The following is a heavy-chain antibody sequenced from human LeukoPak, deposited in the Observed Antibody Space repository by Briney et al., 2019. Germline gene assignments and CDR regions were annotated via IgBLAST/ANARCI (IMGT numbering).Heavy chain of an antibody. Sequence: GGSLRLSCAASGFTFSSYGMHWVRQAPGKGLEWVAVIWYDGSNKYYADSVKGRFTISRDNSKNTLYLQMNSPRAEDTAVYYCAKDRGYMDVWGKGTTVTVSS. CDR1: GFTFSSYG. CDR2: IWYDGSNK. CDR3: AKDRGYMDV. V-gene: IGHV3-33*06. J-gene: IGHJ6*03. D-gene: IGHD3-10*01.